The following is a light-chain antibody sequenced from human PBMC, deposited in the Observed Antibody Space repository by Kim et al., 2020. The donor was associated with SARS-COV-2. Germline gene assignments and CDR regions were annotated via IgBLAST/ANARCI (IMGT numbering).Light chain of an antibody. CDR2: AAS. Sequence: ASGGEGVTITCRASQIISSHLNWYQQKTGNAPKLLISAASSLQSGVPSRFSGSGSGTEFTLTISSLQPEDFAAYYCQQSYTTPRTFGGGTKVDIK. J-gene: IGKJ4*01. V-gene: IGKV1-39*01. CDR1: QIISSH. CDR3: QQSYTTPRT.